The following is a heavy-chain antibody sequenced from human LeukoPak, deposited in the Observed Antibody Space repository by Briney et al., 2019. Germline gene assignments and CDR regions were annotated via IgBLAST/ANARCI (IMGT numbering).Heavy chain of an antibody. D-gene: IGHD2-15*01. J-gene: IGHJ4*02. CDR1: GGSISTYY. CDR3: SATRIKHPSSPFDY. Sequence: SETLSLTCTVSGGSISTYYWGWIRQPPGKGLEGIGYIYYSRSTSYNPSLKSRVTMSADTSENQVSLKLTSVAASDTAVYYCSATRIKHPSSPFDYWGQGPLVTVSS. V-gene: IGHV4-59*01. CDR2: IYYSRST.